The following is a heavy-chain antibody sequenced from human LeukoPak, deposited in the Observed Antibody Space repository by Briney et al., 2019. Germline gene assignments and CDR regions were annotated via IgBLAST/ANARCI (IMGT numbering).Heavy chain of an antibody. D-gene: IGHD3-22*01. Sequence: GGSLRLSCAASGFTFSSYVMSWVRQAPGKGLEWVSGISGSGVSTYYADSVKGRFTISRDNSKNTLYLQMNSLRAEDTAVYYCAKSAGITMIVRDTFDIWGQGTMVTVSP. CDR2: ISGSGVST. V-gene: IGHV3-23*01. CDR1: GFTFSSYV. CDR3: AKSAGITMIVRDTFDI. J-gene: IGHJ3*02.